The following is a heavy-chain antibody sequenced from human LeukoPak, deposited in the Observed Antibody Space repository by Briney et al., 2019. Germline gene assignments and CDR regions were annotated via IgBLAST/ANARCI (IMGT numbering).Heavy chain of an antibody. D-gene: IGHD3-10*01. V-gene: IGHV1-18*01. Sequence: ASVKVSCKASGYTFNNYDITWVRQAPGQGLEWMGWISAYNGNTNYAQKFQGRVTMTTDTSTSTAYMELRSLKYDDTAVYYCAREGGSGSYYNGNDYWGQGTLVTVSS. CDR1: GYTFNNYD. CDR2: ISAYNGNT. CDR3: AREGGSGSYYNGNDY. J-gene: IGHJ4*02.